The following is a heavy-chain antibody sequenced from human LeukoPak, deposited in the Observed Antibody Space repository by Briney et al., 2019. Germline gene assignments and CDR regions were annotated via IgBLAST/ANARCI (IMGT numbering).Heavy chain of an antibody. D-gene: IGHD3-22*01. CDR3: ARDDWLDRSGYYSFLSSMDV. Sequence: GGSLRLSYASSGFTSSSYAMQWVRQAPDKGLEWGAVISYDGSNKYYTDSVKGRFTISRDNSKNTLYLQMHSLRAEDTDVYYCARDDWLDRSGYYSFLSSMDVWGQGTTVTVSS. CDR2: ISYDGSNK. V-gene: IGHV3-30-3*01. CDR1: GFTSSSYA. J-gene: IGHJ6*02.